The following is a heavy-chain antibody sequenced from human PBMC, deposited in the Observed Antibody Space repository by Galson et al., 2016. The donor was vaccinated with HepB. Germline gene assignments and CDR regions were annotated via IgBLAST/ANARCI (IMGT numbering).Heavy chain of an antibody. CDR3: AKILYEQDY. V-gene: IGHV3-30*18. D-gene: IGHD5/OR15-5a*01. Sequence: LSCAASGFTFSSYSMHWVRQAPGKGLEWVAVISYDGSNKYYADSVKGRFTISRDNSKNTLYLQMNSLRAEDTAVYYCAKILYEQDYWGQGTLVTVSS. CDR1: GFTFSSYS. J-gene: IGHJ4*02. CDR2: ISYDGSNK.